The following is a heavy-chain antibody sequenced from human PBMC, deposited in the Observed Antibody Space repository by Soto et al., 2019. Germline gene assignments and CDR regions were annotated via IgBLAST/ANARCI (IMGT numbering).Heavy chain of an antibody. CDR1: GFTFSSYA. D-gene: IGHD2-2*01. CDR3: AKDHYCSSTSCPSNGFEP. CDR2: ISGSGGST. J-gene: IGHJ5*02. Sequence: EVQLLESGGGLVQPGGSLRLSCAASGFTFSSYAMSWVRQAPGKGLEWVSAISGSGGSTYYADSVKGRFTISRDNSKNTLYLQMNSLGAEDTAVYYCAKDHYCSSTSCPSNGFEPWGQGTLVTVS. V-gene: IGHV3-23*01.